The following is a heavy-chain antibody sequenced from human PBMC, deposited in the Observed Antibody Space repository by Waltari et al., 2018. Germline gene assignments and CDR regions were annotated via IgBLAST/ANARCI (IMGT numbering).Heavy chain of an antibody. J-gene: IGHJ4*02. Sequence: QVQLVQSGAEVKKPGSSVKVCCKASGGTFTSYTISGVRQAPGQGLEWMGRIIPILGIANYAQKFQGRVTITADKSTSTAYMELSSLRSEDTAVYYCARDDRGGGSTVHFDYWGQGTLVTVSS. CDR2: IIPILGIA. D-gene: IGHD1-26*01. CDR3: ARDDRGGGSTVHFDY. V-gene: IGHV1-69*08. CDR1: GGTFTSYT.